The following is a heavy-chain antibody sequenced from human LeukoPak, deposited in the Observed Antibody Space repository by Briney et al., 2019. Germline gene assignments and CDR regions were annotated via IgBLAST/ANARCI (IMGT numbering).Heavy chain of an antibody. D-gene: IGHD5-12*01. V-gene: IGHV3-21*01. CDR2: ISSSSSYI. CDR3: ARDAIVATIPNDY. CDR1: GFTFSSYS. J-gene: IGHJ4*02. Sequence: GGSLRLSCAASGFTFSSYSMNWVRQAPGEGREWVSSISSSSSYIYYADSVKGRFTISRDNAKNSLYLQMNSLRAEDTAVYYCARDAIVATIPNDYWGQGTLVTVSS.